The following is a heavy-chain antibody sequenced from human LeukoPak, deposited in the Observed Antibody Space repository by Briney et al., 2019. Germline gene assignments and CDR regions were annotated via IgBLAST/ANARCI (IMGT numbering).Heavy chain of an antibody. J-gene: IGHJ4*02. V-gene: IGHV3-53*04. Sequence: GGSLRLSCAASGFTFSNAWMSWVRQAPGKGLEWVSVIYSNGATYYADSVKGRFTISRHNSKSTLYLQMNSLRVEDTAVYYCARGGLDGCGGDCDGFDLWGQGTLVTVSS. CDR3: ARGGLDGCGGDCDGFDL. D-gene: IGHD2-21*02. CDR1: GFTFSNAW. CDR2: IYSNGAT.